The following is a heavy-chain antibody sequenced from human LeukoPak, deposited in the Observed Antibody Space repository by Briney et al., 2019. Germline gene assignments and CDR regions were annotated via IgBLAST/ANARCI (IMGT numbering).Heavy chain of an antibody. CDR3: ARYSAIGSPFDI. CDR2: IYYSGST. V-gene: IGHV4-39*07. D-gene: IGHD3-10*01. Sequence: SETLSLTCTVSGGSISSNSYYWGWIRQPPGKGLEWIGSIYYSGSTYYNPSLKSRVTISVDTSKNQFSLKLSSVTAADTAVYYCARYSAIGSPFDIWGQGTMVTVSS. J-gene: IGHJ3*02. CDR1: GGSISSNSYY.